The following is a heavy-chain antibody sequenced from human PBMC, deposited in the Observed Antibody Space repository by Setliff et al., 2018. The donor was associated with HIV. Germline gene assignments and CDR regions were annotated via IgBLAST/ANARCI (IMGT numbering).Heavy chain of an antibody. CDR2: IKQDGSEE. D-gene: IGHD2-2*01. CDR3: AAQYLRVDDAFDI. V-gene: IGHV3-7*01. CDR1: GFTFTTYW. Sequence: PGGSLRLSCAASGFTFTTYWMNWVRQAPGRGLEWVANIKQDGSEEYYVDSVKGRFTISRDNAKNSLSLQMNSLRAEDTAVYYCAAQYLRVDDAFDIWGQGTMVTVSS. J-gene: IGHJ3*02.